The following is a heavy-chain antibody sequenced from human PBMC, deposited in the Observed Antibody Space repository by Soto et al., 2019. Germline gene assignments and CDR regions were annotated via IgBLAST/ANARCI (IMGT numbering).Heavy chain of an antibody. CDR1: GGSISSGGYY. V-gene: IGHV4-31*03. CDR2: IYYSGST. CDR3: ARGSGYHPRYFQH. D-gene: IGHD3-22*01. J-gene: IGHJ1*01. Sequence: SEARSLACTVSGGSISSGGYYWSWIRQHPGKGLEWIGYIYYSGSTYYNPSLKSRVTISVDTSKNQFSLKLSSVTAADTAVYYCARGSGYHPRYFQHWGQGPRVTVSS.